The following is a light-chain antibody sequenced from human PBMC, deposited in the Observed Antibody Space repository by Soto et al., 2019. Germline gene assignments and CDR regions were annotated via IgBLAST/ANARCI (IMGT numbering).Light chain of an antibody. J-gene: IGKJ1*01. V-gene: IGKV1-5*01. CDR1: QSISSW. Sequence: GDRVTITCRASQSISSWLAWYQQKPGKAPKLLIYDASSLESGVPSRFSGSGSGTEFTLTISSLQPDDFATYYCQQSYSTPHTFGQGTKVDI. CDR2: DAS. CDR3: QQSYSTPHT.